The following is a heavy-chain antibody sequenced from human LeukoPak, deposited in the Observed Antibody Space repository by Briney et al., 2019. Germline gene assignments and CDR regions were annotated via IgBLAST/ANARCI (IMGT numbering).Heavy chain of an antibody. V-gene: IGHV1-18*01. J-gene: IGHJ4*02. CDR1: GGTFSSYA. CDR2: ISAYNGNT. D-gene: IGHD3-22*01. Sequence: GASVKVSCKASGGTFSSYAISWVRQAPGQGLEWMGWISAYNGNTNYAQKLQGRVTMTTDTSTSTAYMELRSLRSDDTAVYYCAREAIPVYDSSGYCDYWGQGTLVTVSS. CDR3: AREAIPVYDSSGYCDY.